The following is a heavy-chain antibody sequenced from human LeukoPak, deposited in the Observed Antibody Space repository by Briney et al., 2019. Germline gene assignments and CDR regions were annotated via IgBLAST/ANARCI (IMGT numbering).Heavy chain of an antibody. CDR1: GGSIGSYY. Sequence: SETLSLTCTVSGGSIGSYYWSWIRQPPGKGLEWIGEINHSGSTNYNPSLKSRVTISVDTSKNQFSLKLSSVTAADTAVYYCARDAAVAGTTYWGQGTLVTVSS. V-gene: IGHV4-34*01. J-gene: IGHJ4*02. D-gene: IGHD6-19*01. CDR3: ARDAAVAGTTY. CDR2: INHSGST.